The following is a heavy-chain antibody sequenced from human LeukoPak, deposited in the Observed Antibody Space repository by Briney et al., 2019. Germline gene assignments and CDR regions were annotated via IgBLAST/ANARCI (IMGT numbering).Heavy chain of an antibody. CDR3: ARDSSSSGWYGSGD. Sequence: ASVKVSCKASGYTFTSYGISWVRQAPGQGLEWMGWISAYNGNTNYAQKLQGRVTMTTDTSTSTAYMELRSLRSDDTAVYYCARDSSSSGWYGSGDWGQGTLVTASS. V-gene: IGHV1-18*01. CDR2: ISAYNGNT. D-gene: IGHD6-19*01. J-gene: IGHJ4*02. CDR1: GYTFTSYG.